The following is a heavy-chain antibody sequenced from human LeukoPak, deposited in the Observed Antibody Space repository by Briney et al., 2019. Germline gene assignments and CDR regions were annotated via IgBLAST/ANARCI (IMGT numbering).Heavy chain of an antibody. CDR2: VSGSGGKT. CDR1: GFTFSSYA. CDR3: AREWFGELI. D-gene: IGHD3-10*01. J-gene: IGHJ4*02. Sequence: GGSLRLSCAASGFTFSSYAMSWVRQAPGKGLEWVSAVSGSGGKTYYADSVKGRCTISRDNDKNSLYLQRNRLRADDTAVYYCAREWFGELIWGQGTLVTVSS. V-gene: IGHV3-23*01.